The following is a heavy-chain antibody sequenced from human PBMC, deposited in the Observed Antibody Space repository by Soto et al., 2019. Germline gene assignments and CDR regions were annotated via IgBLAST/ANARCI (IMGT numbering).Heavy chain of an antibody. V-gene: IGHV1-69*13. CDR3: ARGGARITIFGVVIPYYYYGMDV. J-gene: IGHJ6*02. CDR2: IIPIFGTA. Sequence: SVKVSCKASGGTFSSYAISWVRQAPGQGLEWMGGIIPIFGTANYAQKFQGRVTITADESTSTAYMELSSLRSGDTAVYYCARGGARITIFGVVIPYYYYGMDVWG. D-gene: IGHD3-3*01. CDR1: GGTFSSYA.